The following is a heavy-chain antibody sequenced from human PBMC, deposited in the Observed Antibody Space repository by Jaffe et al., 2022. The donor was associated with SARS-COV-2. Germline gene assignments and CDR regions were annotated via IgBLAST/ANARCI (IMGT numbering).Heavy chain of an antibody. CDR1: GSTFSAYA. V-gene: IGHV3-23*01. J-gene: IGHJ6*02. CDR3: ARYTTAQSTSSPPYGMDV. D-gene: IGHD5-18*01. CDR2: ISGTGGRT. Sequence: EVQLLESGGGLVQPGGSLRLSCAASGSTFSAYAMSWVRQSPGKGLEWVSAISGTGGRTFYADSVKGRFSISRDNSKNTLYLQMNSLRAEDTAVYYCARYTTAQSTSSPPYGMDVWGQGTTVTVSS.